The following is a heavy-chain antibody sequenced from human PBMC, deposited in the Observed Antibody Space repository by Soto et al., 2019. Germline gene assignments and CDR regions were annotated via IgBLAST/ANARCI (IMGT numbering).Heavy chain of an antibody. CDR1: GGSFSIYT. CDR3: ATDRANGNWPNFDS. J-gene: IGHJ4*02. V-gene: IGHV1-69*02. CDR2: VLPFLDLT. D-gene: IGHD1-1*01. Sequence: QVQLVQSGSEVKKPGSSVRVSCKTSGGSFSIYTFSWVRQAPGQGLEWMGRVLPFLDLTTYSQKFQGRVTITADKSTATAYLDLDNLTSEDTAICYCATDRANGNWPNFDSWGQGTLVTVSS.